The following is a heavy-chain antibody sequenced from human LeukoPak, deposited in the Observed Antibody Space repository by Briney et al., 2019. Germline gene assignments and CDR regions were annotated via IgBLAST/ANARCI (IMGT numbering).Heavy chain of an antibody. V-gene: IGHV3-48*04. D-gene: IGHD4-17*01. CDR2: ISSRSRTI. CDR1: GFIFSSYD. CDR3: ASHRSYGDYG. Sequence: PGGSLRLSCAASGFIFSSYDFNWVRQAPGKGLEWVSYISSRSRTIYYADSVKGRFTISRDNAQKSLYLQMNSLRAEDTAVYYCASHRSYGDYGWGQGTLVTVSS. J-gene: IGHJ4*02.